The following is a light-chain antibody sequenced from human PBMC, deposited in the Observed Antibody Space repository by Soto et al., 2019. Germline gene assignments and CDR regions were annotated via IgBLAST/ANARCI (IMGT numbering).Light chain of an antibody. CDR3: QQYNTWPLT. Sequence: EIMMTQSPATLSVSPGDRVTLSCRASQSVRSNSAWYQQKPGQAPRLLIYGASTRATGIPARFSGSGYETEFTLTISSLQSEGFAVYYCQQYNTWPLTFGGGTKGDNK. CDR1: QSVRSN. V-gene: IGKV3-15*01. CDR2: GAS. J-gene: IGKJ4*01.